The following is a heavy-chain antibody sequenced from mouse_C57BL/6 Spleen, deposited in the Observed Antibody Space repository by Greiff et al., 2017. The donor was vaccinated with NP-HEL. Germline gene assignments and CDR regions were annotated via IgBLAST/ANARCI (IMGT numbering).Heavy chain of an antibody. Sequence: EVMLVESGGGLVQPGGSMKLSCVASGFTFSNYWMNWVRQSPEKGLEWVAQIRLKSDNYATHYAESVKGRFTISRDDSKSSVYLQMNNLRAEDTGIYYCTGEASSFDWYFDVWGTGTTVTVSS. CDR1: GFTFSNYW. CDR2: IRLKSDNYAT. J-gene: IGHJ1*03. D-gene: IGHD1-1*01. V-gene: IGHV6-3*01. CDR3: TGEASSFDWYFDV.